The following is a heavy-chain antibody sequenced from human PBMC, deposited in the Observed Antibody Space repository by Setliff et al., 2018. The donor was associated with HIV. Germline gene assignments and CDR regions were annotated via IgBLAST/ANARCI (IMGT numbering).Heavy chain of an antibody. CDR3: ARLILGELSLFGPYWYFDL. CDR2: IYTSGIT. J-gene: IGHJ2*01. D-gene: IGHD3-16*02. CDR1: GDSISSYY. V-gene: IGHV4-4*08. Sequence: PSETLSLTCTVSGDSISSYYWSWIRQPPGKGLEWIGYIYTSGITDYNPSLKSRVTISGDTSKNQFSLKLRSVTATDTTVYYCARLILGELSLFGPYWYFDLWGRGTLVTVSS.